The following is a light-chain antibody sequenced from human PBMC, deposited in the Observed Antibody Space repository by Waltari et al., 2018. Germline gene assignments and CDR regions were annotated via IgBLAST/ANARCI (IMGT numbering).Light chain of an antibody. V-gene: IGKV3-15*01. Sequence: EIVMTQSPATLSVSPGERATLSCRARQSVSSNLAWYQQKPGQAPRLLIHGASTRATGIPARFSGSGSGTEFTLTISSLQSEDFAVYYCLQYNNWPPYTFGQGTKLEIK. CDR1: QSVSSN. CDR2: GAS. J-gene: IGKJ2*01. CDR3: LQYNNWPPYT.